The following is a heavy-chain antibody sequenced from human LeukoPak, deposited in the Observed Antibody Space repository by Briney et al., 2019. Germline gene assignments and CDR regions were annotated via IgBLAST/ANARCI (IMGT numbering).Heavy chain of an antibody. CDR1: GGSFSGYY. V-gene: IGHV4-34*01. CDR2: INHSGST. Sequence: SSETLSLTCAVYGGSFSGYYWSWIRQPPGKGLEWIGEINHSGSTNYNPSLKSRVTISVDTSKNQFSLKLSSVTAADTAVYFCARDRGIVGALDYWGQGTLVTVSS. J-gene: IGHJ4*02. D-gene: IGHD1-26*01. CDR3: ARDRGIVGALDY.